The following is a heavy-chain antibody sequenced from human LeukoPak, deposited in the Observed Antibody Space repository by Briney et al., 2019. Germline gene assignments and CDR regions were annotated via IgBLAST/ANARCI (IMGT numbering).Heavy chain of an antibody. V-gene: IGHV3-30*18. Sequence: GGSLRLSCAASRFTFSSYGMHWVRQAPGKGLEWVAVISYDGSIKYYADSVKGRFTISRDNSKNTLYLQMNSLRTEDTAVYYCANDPFDESNYPHTAGFDYWGQGTLVTVSS. CDR1: RFTFSSYG. D-gene: IGHD4-11*01. J-gene: IGHJ4*02. CDR2: ISYDGSIK. CDR3: ANDPFDESNYPHTAGFDY.